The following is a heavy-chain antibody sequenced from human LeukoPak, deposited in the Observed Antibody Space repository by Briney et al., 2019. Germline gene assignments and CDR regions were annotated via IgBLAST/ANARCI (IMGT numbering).Heavy chain of an antibody. CDR3: ASYISTPGRRNLDC. Sequence: GGSLRLSCAASGFIFSSYAMSWVRQAPGKGLEWVTVISSSGGYIYYADSVKGRFTISRDNAKNSLYLQMNSLRAEDTAVYYCASYISTPGRRNLDCWGQGTLVTVSS. J-gene: IGHJ4*02. CDR2: ISSSGGYI. V-gene: IGHV3-21*01. D-gene: IGHD6-13*01. CDR1: GFIFSSYA.